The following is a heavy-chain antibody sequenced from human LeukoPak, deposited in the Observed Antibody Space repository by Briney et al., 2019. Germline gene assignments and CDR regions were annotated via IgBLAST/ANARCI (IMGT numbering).Heavy chain of an antibody. Sequence: ASVKVSCKASGYTFTGYYMHWVRQAPGQGLEWMGRINPNSGGTNYAQKFQGRVTMTGDTSISTAYMELSRLRSDDTAVYYCARGGYDFVYYYYGMDVWGQGTTVTVSS. V-gene: IGHV1-2*06. CDR2: INPNSGGT. D-gene: IGHD3-3*01. CDR3: ARGGYDFVYYYYGMDV. J-gene: IGHJ6*02. CDR1: GYTFTGYY.